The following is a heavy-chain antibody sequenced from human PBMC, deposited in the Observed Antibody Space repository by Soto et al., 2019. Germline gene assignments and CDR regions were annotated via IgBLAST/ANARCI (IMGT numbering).Heavy chain of an antibody. CDR3: VRSGDYRSGSYWYFFDY. CDR1: GFTFDDYG. V-gene: IGHV3-20*04. D-gene: IGHD3-10*01. J-gene: IGHJ4*02. Sequence: GGSLRLSCAASGFTFDDYGMSWARQAPGKGLEWVSGVNWNGGSTGYADSVKGRFTIPRDNAKNSLYLQLDSLRAEDTALYYCVRSGDYRSGSYWYFFDYWSQGTQVTVSS. CDR2: VNWNGGST.